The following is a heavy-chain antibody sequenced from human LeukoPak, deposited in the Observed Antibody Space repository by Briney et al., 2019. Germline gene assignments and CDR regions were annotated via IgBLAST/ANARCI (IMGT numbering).Heavy chain of an antibody. CDR3: AKASSSSGWYVPAFDI. V-gene: IGHV3-30*18. D-gene: IGHD6-19*01. CDR2: ISYDGSDK. CDR1: GFIFSDYG. Sequence: PGGSLRLSCAASGFIFSDYGMHWVRQAPGKGLEWVALISYDGSDKYYADSVKGRFTISRDNSKNTLFLQMNSLRAGDTAVYYCAKASSSSGWYVPAFDIWGQGTMVTVSS. J-gene: IGHJ3*02.